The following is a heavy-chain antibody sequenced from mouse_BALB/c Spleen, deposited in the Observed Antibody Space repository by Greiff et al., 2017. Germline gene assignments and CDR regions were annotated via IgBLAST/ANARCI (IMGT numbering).Heavy chain of an antibody. CDR3: ARENGNYVGYFDV. Sequence: EVQLVESGPGLVKPSQSLSLTCSVTGYSITSGYYWNWIRQFPGNKLEWMGYISYDGSNNYNPSLKNRISITRDTSKNQFFLKLNSVTTEDTATYYCARENGNYVGYFDVWGAGTTVTVSS. V-gene: IGHV3-6*02. D-gene: IGHD2-1*01. CDR2: ISYDGSN. CDR1: GYSITSGYY. J-gene: IGHJ1*01.